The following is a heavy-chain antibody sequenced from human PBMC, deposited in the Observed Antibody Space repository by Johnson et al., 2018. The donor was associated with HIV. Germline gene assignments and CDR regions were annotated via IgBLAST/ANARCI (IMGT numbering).Heavy chain of an antibody. CDR3: ARDFYDSSGWMPLDAFDI. Sequence: VLLVESGGGLVQPGGSLRLSCAASGFTVSSYDMHWVRQATGKGLEWVSAIGTAGDTYYPGSVKGRFTISRDNAKNSLYLQMNSLGAEDTAVYYCARDFYDSSGWMPLDAFDIWGEGTRVTGSS. V-gene: IGHV3-13*01. D-gene: IGHD3-22*01. J-gene: IGHJ3*02. CDR1: GFTVSSYD. CDR2: IGTAGDT.